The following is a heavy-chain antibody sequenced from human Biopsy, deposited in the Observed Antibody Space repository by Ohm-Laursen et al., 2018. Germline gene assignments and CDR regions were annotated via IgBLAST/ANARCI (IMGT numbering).Heavy chain of an antibody. CDR3: AKAGQTSGEYVVPRHFDS. CDR2: IVPLFETT. V-gene: IGHV1-69*06. CDR1: GYNSDIYP. Sequence: SSVKVSCKASGYNSDIYPLFWVRQAPGQGFEWMGGIVPLFETTDSAQKFQGRVTITADRSTTTAYIELSGLTSEDTAIYYCAKAGQTSGEYVVPRHFDSWGQGTRVTVSS. D-gene: IGHD2-15*01. J-gene: IGHJ4*02.